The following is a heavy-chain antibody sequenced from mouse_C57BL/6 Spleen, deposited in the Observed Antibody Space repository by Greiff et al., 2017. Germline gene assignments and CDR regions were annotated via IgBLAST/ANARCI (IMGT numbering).Heavy chain of an antibody. V-gene: IGHV14-2*01. J-gene: IGHJ3*01. CDR3: ARSLPYYYGSSYRFAY. CDR1: GFNIKDYY. Sequence: VQLQQSGAELVKPGASVKLSCTASGFNIKDYYMHWVKQRTEQGLEWIGRIDPEDGDTKYAPKFQGKATITADTSSNTAYLPLSGLTSEDTAVYYCARSLPYYYGSSYRFAYWGQGTLVTVSA. CDR2: IDPEDGDT. D-gene: IGHD1-1*01.